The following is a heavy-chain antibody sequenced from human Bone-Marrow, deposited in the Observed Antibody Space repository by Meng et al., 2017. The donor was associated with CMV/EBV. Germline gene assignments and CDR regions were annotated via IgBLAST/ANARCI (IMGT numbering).Heavy chain of an antibody. CDR2: ISRDGGFT. V-gene: IGHV3-21*01. Sequence: GGSLRLSCAASGFTFSSYSMHWVRQAPGKGLEWVSLISRDGGFTYYADSVKGRFTVSRDNAKNSLYLQMSSLRAEDTAVYYCARDSGWAGWYFDLWGRGTLVTVSS. CDR3: ARDSGWAGWYFDL. J-gene: IGHJ2*01. D-gene: IGHD6-25*01. CDR1: GFTFSSYS.